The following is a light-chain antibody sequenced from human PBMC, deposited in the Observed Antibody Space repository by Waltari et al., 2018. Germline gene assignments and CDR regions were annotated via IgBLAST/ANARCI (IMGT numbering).Light chain of an antibody. CDR1: SSQICYSHL. J-gene: IGLJ3*02. CDR2: EVN. V-gene: IGLV2-23*02. CDR3: CSYIGDSAWV. Sequence: QSALTQPASVSGSPGQSITISCPGTSSQICYSHLLSWYQQDPGKAPKVIIYEVNKRPSGVSNRFSGSKSGNTASLTISGLQAEDEADYYCCSYIGDSAWVFGGGTKVTVL.